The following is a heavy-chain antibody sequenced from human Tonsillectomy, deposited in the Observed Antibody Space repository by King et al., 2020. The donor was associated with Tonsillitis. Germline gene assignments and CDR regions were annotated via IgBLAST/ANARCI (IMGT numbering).Heavy chain of an antibody. D-gene: IGHD1-26*01. V-gene: IGHV4-59*01. CDR1: GGSISSDY. CDR3: ARLGNSPGY. CDR2: IHYSGST. J-gene: IGHJ4*02. Sequence: VQLQESGPGLVKPSETLSLTCTVSGGSISSDYWSWIRQPPGKGLECIGFIHYSGSTTYNPSLKSRLTISVDASKNQFSLRLSSVTAADTAVYYCARLGNSPGYWGQGALVTVSS.